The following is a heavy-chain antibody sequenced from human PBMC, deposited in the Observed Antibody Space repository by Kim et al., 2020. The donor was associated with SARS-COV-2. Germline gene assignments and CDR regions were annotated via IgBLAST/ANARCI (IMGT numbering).Heavy chain of an antibody. J-gene: IGHJ6*02. Sequence: GGSLRLSCAASGFTFSSYAMSWVRQAPGKGLEWVSVIYSGGSSTYYADSVKGRFTISRDNSKNTLYLQMNSLRAEDTAVYYCAKDRIVASGPYCSGGSCYPDRRHYYYYGMDVWGQGTTVTVSS. D-gene: IGHD2-15*01. CDR2: IYSGGSST. CDR1: GFTFSSYA. V-gene: IGHV3-23*03. CDR3: AKDRIVASGPYCSGGSCYPDRRHYYYYGMDV.